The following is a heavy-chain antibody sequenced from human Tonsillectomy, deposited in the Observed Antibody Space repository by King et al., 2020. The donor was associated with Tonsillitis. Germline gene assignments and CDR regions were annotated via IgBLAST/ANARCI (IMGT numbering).Heavy chain of an antibody. J-gene: IGHJ4*02. D-gene: IGHD3-10*01. CDR1: GYIFTSSD. V-gene: IGHV1-18*01. Sequence: QLVQSGAEVKKPGASVKVSCKASGYIFTSSDISWVRQAPGQGIEGMGWISAYNGHINYAQKLQGRVTMTTDTSTSTAYMELRSLRSDDTAVYYCARGLVRGVILDYFDYWGQGTLVTVSS. CDR3: ARGLVRGVILDYFDY. CDR2: ISAYNGHI.